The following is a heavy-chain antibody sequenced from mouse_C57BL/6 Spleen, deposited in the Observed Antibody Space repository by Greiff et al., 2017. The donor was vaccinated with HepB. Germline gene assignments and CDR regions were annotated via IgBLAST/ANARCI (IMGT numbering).Heavy chain of an antibody. CDR3: AREAAQSTAWFAY. J-gene: IGHJ3*01. CDR1: GYTFTSYW. CDR2: IDPSDSET. D-gene: IGHD3-2*02. Sequence: QVQLQQPGAELVRPGSSVKLSCKASGYTFTSYWMHWVKQRPIQGLEWIGNIDPSDSETHYTQKFKDKATFTVDKSSSTAYMQLSSLTSEDSAVYYCAREAAQSTAWFAYWGQGTLVTVSA. V-gene: IGHV1-52*01.